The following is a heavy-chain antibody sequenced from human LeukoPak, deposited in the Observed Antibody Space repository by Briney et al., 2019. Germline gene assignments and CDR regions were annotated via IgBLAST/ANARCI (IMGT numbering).Heavy chain of an antibody. CDR2: ISPFNGKT. CDR1: GGTFSSYA. Sequence: GASVKVSCKASGGTFSSYAISWVRQAPGQGLEWMGWISPFNGKTNYAQKFQGRVTMTTDTSTSTAYMELRSLKYDDTAVYYCAWGGEIVVEPDGDSYHYYMDVWGTGTTVTVSS. J-gene: IGHJ6*03. CDR3: AWGGEIVVEPDGDSYHYYMDV. D-gene: IGHD2-2*01. V-gene: IGHV1-18*01.